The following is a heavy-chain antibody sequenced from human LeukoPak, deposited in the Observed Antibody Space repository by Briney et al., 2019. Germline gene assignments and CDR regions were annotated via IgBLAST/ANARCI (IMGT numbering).Heavy chain of an antibody. V-gene: IGHV4-39*01. CDR2: IYYSGGT. CDR3: AGLRAAAGTFDY. Sequence: KPSETLSLTCTVSGGSISSSNYYWGWIRQPLGKGLEWIASIYYSGGTYYNPSLKSRVTISVDTSKNQFSLKLSSVTAADTAVYYCAGLRAAAGTFDYWGQGTLVTVSS. J-gene: IGHJ4*02. D-gene: IGHD6-13*01. CDR1: GGSISSSNYY.